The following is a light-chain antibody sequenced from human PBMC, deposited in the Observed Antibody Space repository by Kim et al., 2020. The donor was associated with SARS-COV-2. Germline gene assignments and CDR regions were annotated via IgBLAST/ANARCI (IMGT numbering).Light chain of an antibody. J-gene: IGLJ3*02. V-gene: IGLV2-23*01. CDR3: CSHAGSSTLGV. CDR2: EGS. Sequence: QSALTQPASVSGSPGQSITISCTGTSSDVGSYNLVSWYQQHPGKAPKLMIYEGSKRPSGVSNRFSGSKSGNTASLTISGLQAEDEADYYCCSHAGSSTLGVFGGGTQLTVL. CDR1: SSDVGSYNL.